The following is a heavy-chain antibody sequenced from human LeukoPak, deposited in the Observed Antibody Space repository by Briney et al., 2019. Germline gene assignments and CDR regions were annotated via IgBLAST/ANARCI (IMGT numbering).Heavy chain of an antibody. D-gene: IGHD3-10*01. CDR3: ARARRGSGSYSDY. V-gene: IGHV1-69*02. J-gene: IGHJ4*02. CDR1: GGTFSSYT. Sequence: SVTVSCKASGGTFSSYTISWVRQAPGQGLEWMGRIIPILGIANYAQKFQGRVTITADKSTSTAYMELSSLRSEDTAVYYCARARRGSGSYSDYWGQGTLVTVSS. CDR2: IIPILGIA.